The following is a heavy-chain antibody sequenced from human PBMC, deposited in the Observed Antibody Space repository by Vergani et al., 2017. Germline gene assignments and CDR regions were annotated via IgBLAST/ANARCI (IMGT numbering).Heavy chain of an antibody. CDR1: GYTFTSYD. CDR3: ARVAYNWNDEGGIGDY. CDR2: MNPNSGNT. D-gene: IGHD1-20*01. J-gene: IGHJ4*02. V-gene: IGHV1-8*01. Sequence: QVQLVQSGAEVKKPGASVKVSCKASGYTFTSYDIHWVRQATGQGLEWMGWMNPNSGNTGYAQKFQGRVTMTRNTSISTAYMELSSLRSEDTAVYYCARVAYNWNDEGGIGDYWGQGTLVTVSS.